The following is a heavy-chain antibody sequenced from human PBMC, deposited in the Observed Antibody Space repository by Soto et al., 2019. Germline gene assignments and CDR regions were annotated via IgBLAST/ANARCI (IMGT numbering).Heavy chain of an antibody. J-gene: IGHJ4*02. D-gene: IGHD2-2*01. CDR2: IYYSGTT. CDR1: GGSINNHY. CDR3: ARDNWYHEY. Sequence: SETLSLTCTVSGGSINNHYWSWIRQPPGKGLEWIGYIYYSGTTNYNPSLKGRVTISVDTSKNQFSLNLTSLTAADTATYYCARDNWYHEYWGQGTLVTVSS. V-gene: IGHV4-59*11.